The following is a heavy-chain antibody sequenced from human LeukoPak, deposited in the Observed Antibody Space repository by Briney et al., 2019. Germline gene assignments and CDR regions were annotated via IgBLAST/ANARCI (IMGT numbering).Heavy chain of an antibody. J-gene: IGHJ4*02. CDR1: GGSISSYY. Sequence: SETLSLTCTVSGGSISSYYWSWIRQPPGKGLEWIGYIYYSGSTNYNPSLKSRVTISVDTSKNQFSLKLSSVTAADTAVYYCARDPYEYSGYVIDYWGQGTLVTVSS. D-gene: IGHD5-12*01. CDR3: ARDPYEYSGYVIDY. V-gene: IGHV4-59*01. CDR2: IYYSGST.